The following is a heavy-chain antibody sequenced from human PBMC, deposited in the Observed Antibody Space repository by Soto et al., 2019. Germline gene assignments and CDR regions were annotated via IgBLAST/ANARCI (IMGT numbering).Heavy chain of an antibody. CDR1: GGTFSSHA. V-gene: IGHV1-69*01. CDR2: IIPFFKAT. J-gene: IGHJ6*02. CDR3: ARDVPLNYYDGTFSYYAMDV. Sequence: GPQVKVSCKASGGTFSSHAISWVRQAPGQGLEWMGGIIPFFKATNYAQKFQGRVTITADDSTSTAYMDLYSLRSEDTAVYYCARDVPLNYYDGTFSYYAMDVWGQGTTVTVSS. D-gene: IGHD3-16*01.